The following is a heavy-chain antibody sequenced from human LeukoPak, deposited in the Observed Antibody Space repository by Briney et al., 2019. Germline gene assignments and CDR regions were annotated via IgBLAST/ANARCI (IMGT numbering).Heavy chain of an antibody. V-gene: IGHV3-7*01. Sequence: PGGSLRLSCAASGFTFSSYWMSWVRQAPGKGLEWVANIKQDGSEKYYVDSVKGRFTISRDSAKNSLYLQMNSLRAEDTAVYYCARGGYSGYDLSFDYWGQGTLVTVSS. CDR1: GFTFSSYW. D-gene: IGHD5-12*01. J-gene: IGHJ4*02. CDR3: ARGGYSGYDLSFDY. CDR2: IKQDGSEK.